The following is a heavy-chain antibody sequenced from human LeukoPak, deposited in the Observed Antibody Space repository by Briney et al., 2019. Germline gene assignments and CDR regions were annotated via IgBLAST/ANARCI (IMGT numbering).Heavy chain of an antibody. D-gene: IGHD3-9*01. CDR3: ARDGGVYYDILEWFDP. J-gene: IGHJ5*02. V-gene: IGHV4-38-2*02. Sequence: SETLSLTCTVSGYSISSGYYWGWIRQPPGKGLEWIGSIYHSGSTYYNPSLKSRVTISVDTSKNQFSLKLSSVTAADTAVYYCARDGGVYYDILEWFDPWGQGTLVTVSS. CDR2: IYHSGST. CDR1: GYSISSGYY.